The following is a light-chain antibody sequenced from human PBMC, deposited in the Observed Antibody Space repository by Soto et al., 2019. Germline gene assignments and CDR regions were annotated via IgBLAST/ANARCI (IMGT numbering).Light chain of an antibody. Sequence: QSVLTQPASVFGSPGQSITISRTGTSSDVGGYNYVSWYQQHPGKAPKLMIYDVSNRPSGVSNRFSGSKSGNTASLTISGLQAEDEADYYCSSYTSSSTFFGTGTKVTVL. V-gene: IGLV2-14*01. CDR3: SSYTSSSTF. CDR1: SSDVGGYNY. CDR2: DVS. J-gene: IGLJ1*01.